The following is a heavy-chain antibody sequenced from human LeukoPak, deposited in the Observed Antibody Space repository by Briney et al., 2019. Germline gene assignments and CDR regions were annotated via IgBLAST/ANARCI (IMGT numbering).Heavy chain of an antibody. V-gene: IGHV4-59*12. J-gene: IGHJ3*02. CDR2: IYYSGST. CDR3: ARAPYYYDSSGYGAFDI. D-gene: IGHD3-22*01. Sequence: PSETLSLTCTVSGGSISSYYWSWIRQPPGKGLEWIGYIYYSGSTNYNPSLKSRVTISVDTSKNQSSLKLSSVTAADTAVYYCARAPYYYDSSGYGAFDIWGQGTMVTVSS. CDR1: GGSISSYY.